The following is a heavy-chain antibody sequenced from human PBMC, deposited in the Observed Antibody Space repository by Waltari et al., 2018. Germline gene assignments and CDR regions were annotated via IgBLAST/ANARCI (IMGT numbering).Heavy chain of an antibody. V-gene: IGHV4-39*02. CDR3: ARQPMKLVTYNYFDL. CDR2: TFSGGVT. Sequence: QLQLHQSGPGLVKPSETLSLTCIVSGGSITSRDYFWGWLRQPPGKSPEWIGSTFSGGVTPYNPSLESRVAISLDTSKNHLFLNLTSVTVADTGVYYCARQPMKLVTYNYFDLWGPGTLVTVSS. J-gene: IGHJ2*01. D-gene: IGHD2-21*02. CDR1: GGSITSRDYF.